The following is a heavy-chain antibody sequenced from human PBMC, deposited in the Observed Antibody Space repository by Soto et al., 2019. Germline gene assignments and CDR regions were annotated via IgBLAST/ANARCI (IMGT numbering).Heavy chain of an antibody. CDR3: TREAGYCSRTSCYRRAFDS. CDR2: INTDGGIT. Sequence: EVQLVESGGDLVQPGGSLRLSCAASGFTFSSYWMHWVRRVPGKGLVWVSHINTDGGITGYADSVKGRFTISRDNSKNTLYLQMNGLRVEDTSVYYGTREAGYCSRTSCYRRAFDSWGQGTMVTVSS. D-gene: IGHD2-2*01. J-gene: IGHJ3*02. V-gene: IGHV3-74*01. CDR1: GFTFSSYW.